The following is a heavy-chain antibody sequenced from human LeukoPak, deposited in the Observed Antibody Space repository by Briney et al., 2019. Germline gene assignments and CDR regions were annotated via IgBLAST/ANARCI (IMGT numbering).Heavy chain of an antibody. Sequence: GRSLRLSCAASGFTFSIYGIHWVRLAPGKGLEWVAVISYDGSNKYYADSVKGRFTISRDKSKDTLYLQMNSLRAEDTAVYYCAKSVLNLKLCSDYWGQGTLVTVSS. D-gene: IGHD3-10*02. CDR2: ISYDGSNK. V-gene: IGHV3-30*18. CDR1: GFTFSIYG. J-gene: IGHJ4*02. CDR3: AKSVLNLKLCSDY.